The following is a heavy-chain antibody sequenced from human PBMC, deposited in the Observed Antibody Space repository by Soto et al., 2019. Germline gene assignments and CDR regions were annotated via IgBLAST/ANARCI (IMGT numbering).Heavy chain of an antibody. CDR3: ARIRVYSSSTLGELYYYYYYMDV. Sequence: QVQLVQSGAEVKKPGASVKVSCKASGYTFTSYGISWVRQAPGQGLEWMGWISAYNGNTNYAQKRQGRVTMTTDTSTSTAYMELRSLRSDDTAVYYCARIRVYSSSTLGELYYYYYYMDVWGKGTTVTVSS. CDR1: GYTFTSYG. J-gene: IGHJ6*03. CDR2: ISAYNGNT. D-gene: IGHD6-19*01. V-gene: IGHV1-18*01.